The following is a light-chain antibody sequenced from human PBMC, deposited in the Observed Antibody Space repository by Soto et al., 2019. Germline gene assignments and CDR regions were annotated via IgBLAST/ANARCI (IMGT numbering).Light chain of an antibody. J-gene: IGKJ5*01. CDR2: AAS. V-gene: IGKV1-8*01. CDR3: QQYYSYPPT. CDR1: QGISSY. Sequence: AIRMTQSPSSLSASTGDRVTITCRASQGISSYLAWYQQKPGKSPKLLIYAASTLQSGVPSRFSGSGSGTDFTLTISCLQCEDFATYYCQQYYSYPPTFGQGTRLEIK.